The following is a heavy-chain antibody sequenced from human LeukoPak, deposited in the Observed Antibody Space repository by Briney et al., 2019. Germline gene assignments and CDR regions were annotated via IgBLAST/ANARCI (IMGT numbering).Heavy chain of an antibody. CDR1: GFTFTSSA. V-gene: IGHV1-58*02. D-gene: IGHD3-22*01. Sequence: SVKVSCKASGFTFTSSAMQWVRQARGQRLEWIGWIVVGSGNTNYAQKFQERVTITRDMSTSTAYMELSSLRSEDTAVYYCAAVPSPYYDSSGYYYVVGSLFDYWGQGTLVTVSS. CDR3: AAVPSPYYDSSGYYYVVGSLFDY. CDR2: IVVGSGNT. J-gene: IGHJ4*02.